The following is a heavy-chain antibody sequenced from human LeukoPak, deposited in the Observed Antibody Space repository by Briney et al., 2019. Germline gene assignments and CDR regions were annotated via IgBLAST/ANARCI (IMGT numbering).Heavy chain of an antibody. CDR1: GFTFSSYA. CDR3: AKDRGGRLKTDERGQSDY. CDR2: ISGSGGST. D-gene: IGHD3-16*01. J-gene: IGHJ4*02. Sequence: GGSLRLSCAASGFTFSSYAMSWVRQAPGKGLEWVSAISGSGGSTYYADSVKGRFTISRDNSKNTLYLQMNSLRAEGTAVYYCAKDRGGRLKTDERGQSDYWGQGTLVTVSS. V-gene: IGHV3-23*01.